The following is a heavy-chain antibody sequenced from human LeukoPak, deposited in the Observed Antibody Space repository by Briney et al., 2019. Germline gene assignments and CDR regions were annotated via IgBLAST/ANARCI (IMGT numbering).Heavy chain of an antibody. J-gene: IGHJ4*02. CDR2: IRGKAYGGTT. CDR1: GFTFGDYA. CDR3: TGYAWIGKYFDY. V-gene: IGHV3-49*03. Sequence: GGSLRLSCTASGFTFGDYAMSWFRQAPGKGLEWVGFIRGKAYGGTTEYAASVKGRFTISRDDSKSIAYLQMNSLKTEDTAVYYCTGYAWIGKYFDYWGQGALDTVSS. D-gene: IGHD3-10*01.